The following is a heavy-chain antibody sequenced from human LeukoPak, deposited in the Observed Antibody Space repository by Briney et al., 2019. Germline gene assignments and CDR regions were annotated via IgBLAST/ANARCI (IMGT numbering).Heavy chain of an antibody. CDR3: AKDIVREYQPKTTYNWFDP. D-gene: IGHD2-2*01. J-gene: IGHJ5*02. Sequence: GGSLRLSCAASGFTFSSYSMNWVRQAPGKGLEWVSGISWNSGSIGYADSVKGRFTISRDNAKNSLYLQMNSLRAEDTALYYCAKDIVREYQPKTTYNWFDPWGQGTLVTVSS. CDR2: ISWNSGSI. CDR1: GFTFSSYS. V-gene: IGHV3-9*01.